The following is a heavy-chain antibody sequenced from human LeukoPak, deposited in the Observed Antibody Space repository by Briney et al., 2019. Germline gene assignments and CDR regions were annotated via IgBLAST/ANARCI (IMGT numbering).Heavy chain of an antibody. Sequence: SVKVSCKASGGTFSSKDITWVGQAPGQGLEWVGGMTPTSGTGNTAQKFQGRVAVTADESTTTVYMELSSLRSDDTALYYCARVSTIMGRGYNYFDPWGQGTLVTVSS. D-gene: IGHD2/OR15-2a*01. CDR1: GGTFSSKD. CDR3: ARVSTIMGRGYNYFDP. CDR2: MTPTSGTG. V-gene: IGHV1-69*13. J-gene: IGHJ5*02.